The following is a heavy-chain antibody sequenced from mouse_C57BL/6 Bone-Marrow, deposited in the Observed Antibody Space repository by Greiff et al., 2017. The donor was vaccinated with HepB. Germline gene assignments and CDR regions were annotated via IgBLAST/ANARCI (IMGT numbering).Heavy chain of an antibody. J-gene: IGHJ2*01. CDR2: IHPNSGST. CDR1: GYTFTSYW. CDR3: AREDYDSSYYLDY. Sequence: QVQLQQPGAELVKPGASVKLSCKASGYTFTSYWMHWVKQRPGQGLEWIGMIHPNSGSTNYNEKFKSKATLTVDKSSSTAYMQLSSLTSEDSAGYYCAREDYDSSYYLDYWGQGTTLTVSS. V-gene: IGHV1-64*01. D-gene: IGHD1-1*01.